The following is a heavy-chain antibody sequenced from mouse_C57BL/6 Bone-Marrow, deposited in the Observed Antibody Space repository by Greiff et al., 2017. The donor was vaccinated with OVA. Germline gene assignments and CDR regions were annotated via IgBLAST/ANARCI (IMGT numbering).Heavy chain of an antibody. D-gene: IGHD1-1*01. CDR2: INPNYGTT. V-gene: IGHV1-39*01. Sequence: QLQESGPELVKPGASVKISCTASGYSFTDYNMNWVKQSHGKSLEWIGVINPNYGTTSYNQKFKGKATLTVDQSSSTAYMQLNSLTSEDSAVYYCARKGRVYYGRSYGYFDVWGTGTTVTVSS. J-gene: IGHJ1*03. CDR3: ARKGRVYYGRSYGYFDV. CDR1: GYSFTDYN.